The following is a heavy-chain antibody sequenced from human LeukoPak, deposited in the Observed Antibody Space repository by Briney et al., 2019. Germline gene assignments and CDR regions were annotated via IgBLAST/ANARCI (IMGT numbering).Heavy chain of an antibody. CDR3: AKDTGGNGAYFYAMDV. V-gene: IGHV3-9*01. J-gene: IGHJ6*02. CDR2: INWNSDTK. Sequence: LRLSCVGSGFAFHNYAMHWVRRPPGKGLEWVSAINWNSDTKAYADSVKGRFTISRDRARNSLYLQMDSLRPEDTALYYCAKDTGGNGAYFYAMDVWGQGTSVTVSS. D-gene: IGHD4-23*01. CDR1: GFAFHNYA.